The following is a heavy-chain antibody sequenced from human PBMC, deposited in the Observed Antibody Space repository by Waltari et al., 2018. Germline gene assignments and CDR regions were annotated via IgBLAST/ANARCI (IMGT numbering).Heavy chain of an antibody. Sequence: EVQLLQSGGGLVQPGGSLRLSCAASGFTFSSYSMSWFRQAPGKGLGWVSAVSGGGQTTRYADSVKGRFAISRDNSKNTLSLQVSSLRAEDSAVYYCAKRLLEPQVGAFDVWGQGTMVTVSS. J-gene: IGHJ3*01. D-gene: IGHD3-3*01. CDR1: GFTFSSYS. CDR3: AKRLLEPQVGAFDV. CDR2: VSGGGQTT. V-gene: IGHV3-23*01.